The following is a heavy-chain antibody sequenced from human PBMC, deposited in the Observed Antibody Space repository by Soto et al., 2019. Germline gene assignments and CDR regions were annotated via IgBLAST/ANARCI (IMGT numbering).Heavy chain of an antibody. Sequence: SETLSLTCAVYGGSFSGYSWTWIRQPPGTGLEWIGEINHSGSTNYNPSLKSRVTISVDTSKNRFSLKLTSVTAADTAVYYCARDKITGLFDYWGQGALVTVS. D-gene: IGHD2-8*02. V-gene: IGHV4-34*01. CDR1: GGSFSGYS. CDR3: ARDKITGLFDY. CDR2: INHSGST. J-gene: IGHJ4*02.